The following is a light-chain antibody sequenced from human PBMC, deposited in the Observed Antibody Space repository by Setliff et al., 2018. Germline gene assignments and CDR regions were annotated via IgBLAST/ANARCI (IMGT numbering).Light chain of an antibody. CDR1: GSDVGAYKF. J-gene: IGLJ1*01. Sequence: QSALTQPASVSGSPGQSIAVSCTGSGSDVGAYKFVSWYQQRPGKAPRLMIYDVSNRPSGVSDRFSGSKSGNTASLTISGLQAEDEADYYCYSYTGTSTPYVFGTGTQLTVL. V-gene: IGLV2-14*01. CDR3: YSYTGTSTPYV. CDR2: DVS.